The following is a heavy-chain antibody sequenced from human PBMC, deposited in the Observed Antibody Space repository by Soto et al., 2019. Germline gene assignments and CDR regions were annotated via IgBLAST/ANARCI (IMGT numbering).Heavy chain of an antibody. D-gene: IGHD3-3*01. CDR1: GFTFSSYG. CDR2: IWYDGSNK. V-gene: IGHV3-33*01. J-gene: IGHJ6*02. CDR3: ARDFGVPAHYYYYYGMDV. Sequence: QVQLVESGGGVVQPGRSLRLSCAASGFTFSSYGMHWVRQAPGKGLEWVAVIWYDGSNKYYADSVKGRFTISRDNSKNTLYLQMNSLRAEDTAVYYCARDFGVPAHYYYYYGMDVWGQGTTVTVSS.